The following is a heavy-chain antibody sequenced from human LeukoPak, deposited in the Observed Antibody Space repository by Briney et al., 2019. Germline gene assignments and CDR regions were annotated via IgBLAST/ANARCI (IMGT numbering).Heavy chain of an antibody. V-gene: IGHV3-7*01. D-gene: IGHD3-22*01. J-gene: IGHJ1*01. Sequence: QPGGSLRLSCEGSGFTFSNCWMGWVRQAPGKGLQWVANIKTDGSEKYYVDSVKGRFTISRDNAKNSLYLQMNSLRAEDTAVYYCATYSSLNRREFQFWGQGTLVTVSS. CDR2: IKTDGSEK. CDR3: ATYSSLNRREFQF. CDR1: GFTFSNCW.